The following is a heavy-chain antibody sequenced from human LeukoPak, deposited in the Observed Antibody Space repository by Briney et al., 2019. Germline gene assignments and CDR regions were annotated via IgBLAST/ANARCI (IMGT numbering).Heavy chain of an antibody. Sequence: ASVKVSCKASGYTFTGYYMHWVRQAPGQGLEWMGWINPNSGGTNYAQKFQGWVTMTRDTSISTAYMELSRLRSDDTAVYYCARDPSIAVAGTQPEFDYWGQGTLVTVSS. CDR2: INPNSGGT. CDR3: ARDPSIAVAGTQPEFDY. CDR1: GYTFTGYY. D-gene: IGHD6-19*01. J-gene: IGHJ4*02. V-gene: IGHV1-2*04.